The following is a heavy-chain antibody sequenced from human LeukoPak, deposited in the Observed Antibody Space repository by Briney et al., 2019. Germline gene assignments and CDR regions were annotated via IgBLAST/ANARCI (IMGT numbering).Heavy chain of an antibody. D-gene: IGHD2-2*01. CDR3: ARTAVPAAIGRWFDP. V-gene: IGHV3-21*01. CDR2: ISSSSSYI. Sequence: PGGSLRLSCAASGFTFSSYSMNWVRQAPGKGLEWVSPISSSSSYIYYADSVKGRFTISRDNAKNSLYLQMNSLRAEDTAVYYCARTAVPAAIGRWFDPWGQGTLVTVSS. J-gene: IGHJ5*02. CDR1: GFTFSSYS.